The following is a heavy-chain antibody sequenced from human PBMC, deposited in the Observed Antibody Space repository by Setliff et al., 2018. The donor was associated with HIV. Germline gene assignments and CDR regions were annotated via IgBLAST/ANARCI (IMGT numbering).Heavy chain of an antibody. CDR3: ARPGIAAADYYFDY. V-gene: IGHV1-46*01. CDR2: VNPSGGST. J-gene: IGHJ4*02. Sequence: ASVKVSCKASGYTFIGHYMHWVRQAPGQGLEWMGMVNPSGGSTAYAQKFQGRVTIIRDTSTSTVYMDLSSLRSEDTAVYYCARPGIAAADYYFDYWGQGALVTVSS. D-gene: IGHD6-13*01. CDR1: GYTFIGHY.